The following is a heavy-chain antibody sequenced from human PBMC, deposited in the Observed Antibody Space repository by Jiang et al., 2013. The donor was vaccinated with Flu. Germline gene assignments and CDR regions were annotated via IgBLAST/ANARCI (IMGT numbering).Heavy chain of an antibody. V-gene: IGHV3-7*03. D-gene: IGHD6-19*01. J-gene: IGHJ2*01. CDR3: ARHLIVGGTIWYFDL. CDR1: GFTLRSYW. Sequence: VQLVESGGGLVQPGGSLRLSCAAAGFTLRSYWMAWVRQAPGKGLEWVATIKRDEDSVKGRFTISKDNAKNSLFLQMDSLRAEDTAIYYCARHLIVGGTIWYFDLWGRGTLVTVSS. CDR2: IKR.